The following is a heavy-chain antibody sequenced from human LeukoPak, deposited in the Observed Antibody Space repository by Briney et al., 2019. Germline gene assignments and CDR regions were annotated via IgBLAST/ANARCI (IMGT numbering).Heavy chain of an antibody. Sequence: GGSLRLSCAASGFTFSDSFMNWIRQAPGKGLEWLSYVSHSGSNLDYAESVRGRFTISRDNANHSLYLQINSLRAEDTAVYYCARGDSSGVPDYWGQGTLVTVSS. CDR2: VSHSGSNL. V-gene: IGHV3-11*01. J-gene: IGHJ4*02. CDR3: ARGDSSGVPDY. D-gene: IGHD3-22*01. CDR1: GFTFSDSF.